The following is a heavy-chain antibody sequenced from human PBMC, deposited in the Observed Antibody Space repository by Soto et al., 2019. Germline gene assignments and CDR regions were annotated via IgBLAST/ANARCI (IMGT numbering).Heavy chain of an antibody. V-gene: IGHV1-69*13. CDR1: GGTFSSYA. Sequence: SVKVSCKASGGTFSSYAISWVRQAPGQGLEWMGGIIPIFGTANYAQKFQGRVTITADESTSTAYMELNSLRSEDTAVYYCARVPIVGANYYYYGMDVWGQGTTVTVSS. D-gene: IGHD1-26*01. J-gene: IGHJ6*02. CDR2: IIPIFGTA. CDR3: ARVPIVGANYYYYGMDV.